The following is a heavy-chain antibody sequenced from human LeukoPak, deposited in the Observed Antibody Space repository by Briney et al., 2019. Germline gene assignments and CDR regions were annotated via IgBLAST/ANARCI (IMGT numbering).Heavy chain of an antibody. Sequence: GGSLRLSCAASGFTLSTYWMHWVRQAPGKGLVWVSRINSDGSVTTYADSVKGRFTISRDNAKNTLYLQMNSLRADDTAVYYCARGGSSRYTITYWGQGALVTVSS. V-gene: IGHV3-74*01. CDR2: INSDGSVT. CDR1: GFTLSTYW. CDR3: ARGGSSRYTITY. D-gene: IGHD6-13*01. J-gene: IGHJ4*02.